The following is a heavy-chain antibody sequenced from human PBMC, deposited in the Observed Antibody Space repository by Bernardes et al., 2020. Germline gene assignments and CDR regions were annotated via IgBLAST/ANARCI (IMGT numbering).Heavy chain of an antibody. J-gene: IGHJ4*02. CDR3: AKGVAAAGTGLFDY. CDR1: GFTFDDYT. V-gene: IGHV3-43*01. CDR2: ISWDGGST. Sequence: GGSLRLSCAASGFTFDDYTMHWVRQAPGKGLEWVSLISWDGGSTYYADSVKGRFTISRDNSKNSLYQQMNSLRTEDTALYYCAKGVAAAGTGLFDYWGQGTLVTVSS. D-gene: IGHD6-13*01.